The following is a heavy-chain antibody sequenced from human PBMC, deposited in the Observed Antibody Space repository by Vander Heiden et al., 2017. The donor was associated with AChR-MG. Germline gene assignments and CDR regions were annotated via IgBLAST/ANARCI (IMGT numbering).Heavy chain of an antibody. Sequence: QVQLVQSGAEVKKPGSSVKVSCKASGGTFSSYAISWVRQAPGQGLEWMGGIIPIFGTANYAQKFQGRVTITADESTSTAYMELSSLRSEDTAVYYCARGVYDFWSGYYRKYYYYYGMDVWGQGTTVTVSS. J-gene: IGHJ6*02. CDR3: ARGVYDFWSGYYRKYYYYYGMDV. D-gene: IGHD3-3*01. CDR2: IIPIFGTA. CDR1: GGTFSSYA. V-gene: IGHV1-69*01.